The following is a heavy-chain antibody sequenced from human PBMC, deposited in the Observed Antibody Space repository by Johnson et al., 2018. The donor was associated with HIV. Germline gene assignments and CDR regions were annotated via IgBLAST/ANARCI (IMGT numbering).Heavy chain of an antibody. V-gene: IGHV3-30-3*01. CDR2: ISYDGSNK. CDR1: RYTFSSYA. J-gene: IGHJ3*02. D-gene: IGHD6-13*01. Sequence: VQLVESGGGVVQPGRSLRLSCVASRYTFSSYAIHWVRQAPGKGLEWVAVISYDGSNKYYADSVKGRFTISRDNAKNSLYLQMNSLRAEDTAVYYCAGIAAAAIDAFDIWGQGTMVTVSS. CDR3: AGIAAAAIDAFDI.